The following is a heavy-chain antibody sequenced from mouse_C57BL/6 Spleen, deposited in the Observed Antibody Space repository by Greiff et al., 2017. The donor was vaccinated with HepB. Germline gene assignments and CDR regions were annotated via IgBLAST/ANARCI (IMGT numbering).Heavy chain of an antibody. Sequence: EVQLQQSGPELVKPGASVKISCKASGYTFTDYYMNWVKQSHGKSLEWIGDINPNNGGTSYNQKFKGKATLTVDKSSSTAYMELRSLTSEDFAVYYCASCLYYEDDGGPWFAYWGQGTLVTVAA. D-gene: IGHD2-4*01. CDR3: ASCLYYEDDGGPWFAY. V-gene: IGHV1-26*01. J-gene: IGHJ3*01. CDR2: INPNNGGT. CDR1: GYTFTDYY.